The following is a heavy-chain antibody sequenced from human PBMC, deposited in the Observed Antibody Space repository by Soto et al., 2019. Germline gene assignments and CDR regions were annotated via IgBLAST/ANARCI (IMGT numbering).Heavy chain of an antibody. CDR3: VKDMKVGPAGYYFDY. Sequence: QVQLEEFGGGVVQPGRSLRLSCTASGFSFSTYAMHWVRQAPGKGLEWVAVISTNGNDKYHADPVKGRFTISRDNFQNTLYLQMYNLRPEDTAIYFSVKDMKVGPAGYYFDYWGRGALVAVSS. V-gene: IGHV3-30*18. CDR1: GFSFSTYA. CDR2: ISTNGNDK. J-gene: IGHJ4*02. D-gene: IGHD6-19*01.